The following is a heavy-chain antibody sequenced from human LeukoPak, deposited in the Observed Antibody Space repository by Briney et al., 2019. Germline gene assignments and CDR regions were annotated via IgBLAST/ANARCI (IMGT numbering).Heavy chain of an antibody. CDR3: TRWDCTTTGCYPFDY. D-gene: IGHD2-2*01. CDR1: GFTFSGSA. CDR2: IRDKANSYAT. V-gene: IGHV3-73*01. J-gene: IGHJ4*02. Sequence: GGSLRLSCAASGFTFSGSAIHWVRQASGKGLGWVGRIRDKANSYATAYIASVKGRFTISRDDSKNTAYLQMSSLKTEDTAVYYCTRWDCTTTGCYPFDYWGQGTLVTVSS.